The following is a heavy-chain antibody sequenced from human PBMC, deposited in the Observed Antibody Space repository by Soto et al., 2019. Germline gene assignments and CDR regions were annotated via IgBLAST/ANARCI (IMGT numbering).Heavy chain of an antibody. CDR3: AKDLWEYSSSSLFDY. CDR2: ISGSGGST. CDR1: GFTFSSYA. V-gene: IGHV3-23*01. Sequence: EVQLLESGGGLVQPGGSLRLSCAASGFTFSSYAMSWVRQAPGKGLEWVSAISGSGGSTYYADSVKGRFTISRDNFKNTLYLQMNSLRAEDTAVYYCAKDLWEYSSSSLFDYWGQGTLVTVSS. D-gene: IGHD6-6*01. J-gene: IGHJ4*02.